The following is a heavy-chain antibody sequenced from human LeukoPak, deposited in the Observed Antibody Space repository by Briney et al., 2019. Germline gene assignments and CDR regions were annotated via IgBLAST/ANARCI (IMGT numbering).Heavy chain of an antibody. J-gene: IGHJ6*03. CDR1: GFTLSSYW. CDR2: INSDGSST. V-gene: IGHV3-74*01. CDR3: ARDQGYYGSGSYYGSRDYYMDI. Sequence: GGSLRLSCAASGFTLSSYWMHWVRQAPGKGLVWVSRINSDGSSTSYADSVKGRFTISRDNAKNTLYLQMNSLRAEDTAVYYCARDQGYYGSGSYYGSRDYYMDIWGKGTTVTVSS. D-gene: IGHD3-10*01.